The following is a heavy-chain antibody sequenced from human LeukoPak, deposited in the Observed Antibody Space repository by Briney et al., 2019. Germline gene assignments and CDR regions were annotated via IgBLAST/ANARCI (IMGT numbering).Heavy chain of an antibody. J-gene: IGHJ4*02. D-gene: IGHD5-24*01. CDR3: ARGSRWLQFY. V-gene: IGHV4-30-4*01. CDR1: GGSISSGDYY. CDR2: IYYSGST. Sequence: PSETLSLTCTVSGGSISSGDYYWSWIRQPPGKGLEWIGYIYYSGSTCYNPSLKSRVTISVDTSKNQLSLKLSSVTAADTAVYYCARGSRWLQFYWGQGTLVTVSS.